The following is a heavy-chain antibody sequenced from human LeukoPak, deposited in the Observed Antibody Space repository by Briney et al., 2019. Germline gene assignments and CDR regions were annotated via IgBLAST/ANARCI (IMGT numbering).Heavy chain of an antibody. D-gene: IGHD6-13*01. CDR1: GFTFSSYS. CDR3: GRIAAAGFDY. V-gene: IGHV3-21*01. J-gene: IGHJ4*02. CDR2: ISSSSSYI. Sequence: GGSLRLSCAASGFTFSSYSMNWVRQAPGEGLEWVSSISSSSSYIYYADSVKGRFTISRDNAKNSLYLQVNSPRAEDTAVYYCGRIAAAGFDYWGQGTLVTVSS.